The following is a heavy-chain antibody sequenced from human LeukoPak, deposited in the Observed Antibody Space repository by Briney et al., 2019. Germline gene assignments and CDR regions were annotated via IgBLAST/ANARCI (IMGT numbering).Heavy chain of an antibody. V-gene: IGHV4-61*02. CDR2: IYPSGDS. D-gene: IGHD3-22*01. J-gene: IGHJ4*02. CDR3: ARGYDRNGYQSRGFDY. Sequence: MPSQTLSLTYTVSGGSISSGSFYWSWIRQTAGKGLEWIGRIYPSGDSQYSPSFRSRATISLDTRNQFSLKLSSVTAADTAVYFCARGYDRNGYQSRGFDYWGQGALVNVSS. CDR1: GGSISSGSFY.